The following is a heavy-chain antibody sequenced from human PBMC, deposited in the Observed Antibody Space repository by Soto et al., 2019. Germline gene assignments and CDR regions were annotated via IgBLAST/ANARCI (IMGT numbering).Heavy chain of an antibody. CDR1: GFTFSSYG. V-gene: IGHV3-30*18. J-gene: IGHJ4*02. D-gene: IGHD2-15*01. CDR2: ISYDGSNK. CDR3: AKEGGYCSGGSCYFDY. Sequence: GGSLRLSCAASGFTFSSYGMHWVRQAPGKGLEWVAVISYDGSNKYYADSVKGRFTISRDNSKNTLYLQMNSLRAEDTAVYYCAKEGGYCSGGSCYFDYWGQGT.